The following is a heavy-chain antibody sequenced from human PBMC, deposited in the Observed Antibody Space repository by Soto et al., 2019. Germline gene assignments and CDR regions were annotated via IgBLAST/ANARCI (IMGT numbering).Heavy chain of an antibody. Sequence: ASVKVSCKASGYTFTSYYMHWVRQAPGQGLEWMGIINPSGGSTSYAQKFQGRVTMTRDTSTSTVYMELSSLRSEDTAVYYCARDNDGAYSSGWYPTCLDYWGQGTLVTVS. CDR2: INPSGGST. V-gene: IGHV1-46*01. CDR1: GYTFTSYY. J-gene: IGHJ4*02. D-gene: IGHD6-19*01. CDR3: ARDNDGAYSSGWYPTCLDY.